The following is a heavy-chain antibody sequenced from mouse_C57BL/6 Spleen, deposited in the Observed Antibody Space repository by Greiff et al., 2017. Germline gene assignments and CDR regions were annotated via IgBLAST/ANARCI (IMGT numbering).Heavy chain of an antibody. V-gene: IGHV1-81*01. CDR3: ASAYYYGSDYAMDY. CDR1: GYTFTSYG. J-gene: IGHJ4*01. Sequence: QVQLQQSGAELARPGASVKLSCKASGYTFTSYGISWVKQRTGQGLEWIGEIYPRSGNTYYNEKFKGKATLTADKSSSTAYMELRSLTSEDSAVYFCASAYYYGSDYAMDYWGQGTSVTVSS. CDR2: IYPRSGNT. D-gene: IGHD1-1*01.